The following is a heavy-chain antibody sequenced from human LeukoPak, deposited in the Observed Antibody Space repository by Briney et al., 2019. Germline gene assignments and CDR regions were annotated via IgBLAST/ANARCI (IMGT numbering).Heavy chain of an antibody. V-gene: IGHV4-34*01. D-gene: IGHD6-19*01. Sequence: SETLSLTCAVYGGSFSGYYWSWIRQPPGKGLEWIGEINHSGSTNYNPSLKSRVTISVDTSKNQLSLELSSVTAADTAAYYCTRQNSVAGTSFDYWGQGTLVTVSS. CDR2: INHSGST. J-gene: IGHJ4*02. CDR1: GGSFSGYY. CDR3: TRQNSVAGTSFDY.